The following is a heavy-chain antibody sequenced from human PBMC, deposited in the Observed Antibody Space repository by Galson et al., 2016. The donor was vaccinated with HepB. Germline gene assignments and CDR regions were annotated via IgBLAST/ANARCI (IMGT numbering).Heavy chain of an antibody. CDR3: ASESAMVRKYHASFDY. D-gene: IGHD3-10*01. CDR2: FDPEYGQT. V-gene: IGHV1-24*01. Sequence: SVKVSCKVSGYTLTDLSMHWVRQAPGKGLEWMGGFDPEYGQTNYAQKFQGRVTMTEDTSTDTAYMELSSLRSEDTALYYCASESAMVRKYHASFDYWGQGTLVTVSS. CDR1: GYTLTDLS. J-gene: IGHJ4*02.